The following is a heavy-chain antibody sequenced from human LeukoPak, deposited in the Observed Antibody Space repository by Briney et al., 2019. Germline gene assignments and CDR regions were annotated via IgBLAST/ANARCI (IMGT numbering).Heavy chain of an antibody. CDR3: ARLSDSGSFNGHFDC. Sequence: SETLSLTCTVSGGSISSYYWSWIRQPPGKGLEWIGYIYYSGSTNYNPSLKSRVTISVDTSKNQFSLKLSSVTAADTAVYYCARLSDSGSFNGHFDCWGQGSLVTVSS. CDR1: GGSISSYY. J-gene: IGHJ4*02. D-gene: IGHD1-26*01. CDR2: IYYSGST. V-gene: IGHV4-59*01.